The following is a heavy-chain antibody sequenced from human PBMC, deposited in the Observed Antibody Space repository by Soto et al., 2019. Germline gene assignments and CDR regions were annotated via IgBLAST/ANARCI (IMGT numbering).Heavy chain of an antibody. CDR3: AASIFYYGMDV. CDR1: GYSFTSYQ. J-gene: IGHJ6*02. Sequence: PGESLKISCKGSGYSFTSYQIGWVRQVPGKGLEWMGIIYPGDSDTKYNPSFQGQVTISADKSITTTYLQWSSLKASDTAIYYCAASIFYYGMDVWGQGTTVTVSS. V-gene: IGHV5-51*01. CDR2: IYPGDSDT.